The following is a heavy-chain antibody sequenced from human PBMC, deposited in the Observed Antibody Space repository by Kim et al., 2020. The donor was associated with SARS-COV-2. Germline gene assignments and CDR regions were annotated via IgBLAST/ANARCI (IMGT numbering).Heavy chain of an antibody. D-gene: IGHD6-19*01. V-gene: IGHV1-8*01. CDR3: ARVSVRYSSGWYAY. J-gene: IGHJ4*02. CDR2: MNPNSGNT. Sequence: ASVKVSCKASGYTFTSYDINWVRQATGQGLEWMGWMNPNSGNTGYAQKFQGRVTMTRNTSISTAYMELSSLRSEDTAVYYCARVSVRYSSGWYAYWGQGTLVTVSS. CDR1: GYTFTSYD.